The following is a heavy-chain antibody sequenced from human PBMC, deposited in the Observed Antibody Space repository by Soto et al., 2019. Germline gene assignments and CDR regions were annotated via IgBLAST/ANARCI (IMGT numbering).Heavy chain of an antibody. V-gene: IGHV3-72*01. CDR3: TRVRIYADESGRPFDI. Sequence: EVQLVESGGGLVQPGGYLRLSCAASGFTFSDHYMDWVRQAPGKGLEWVGRIRNKANSYSTQYAASVKGRFTISRDASKTSLSLQMNSLKTEDTAVYYCTRVRIYADESGRPFDIWGQGTVVTFSS. J-gene: IGHJ3*02. CDR1: GFTFSDHY. CDR2: IRNKANSYST. D-gene: IGHD2-8*01.